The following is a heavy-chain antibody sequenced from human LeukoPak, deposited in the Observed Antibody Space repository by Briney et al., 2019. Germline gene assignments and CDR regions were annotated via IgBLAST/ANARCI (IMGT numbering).Heavy chain of an antibody. V-gene: IGHV1-18*01. D-gene: IGHD3-10*01. CDR1: GYTFTSYG. CDR2: ISALNGNT. CDR3: ARDPEGVTPLDY. J-gene: IGHJ4*02. Sequence: ASVKVSCKASGYTFTSYGFAWVRQAPGQGLEWMGWISALNGNTNYAQKFQGRVTKTTDTSTSTAYMELRSLTSDDTAMYYCARDPEGVTPLDYWGQGTLVTVSS.